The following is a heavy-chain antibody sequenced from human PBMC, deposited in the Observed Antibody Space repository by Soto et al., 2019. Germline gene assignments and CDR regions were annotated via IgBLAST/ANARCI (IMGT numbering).Heavy chain of an antibody. CDR2: IWYXGSNK. D-gene: IGHD3-10*01. CDR1: RFTFNSYG. CDR3: VLWSTNFDY. Sequence: XXSLRLSCAASRFTFNSYGMHWVRQAPGKGLXWVXVIWYXGSNKYYADSXXGRFTISXXNSKNTLYLQMNSLRAEDTAVYYCVLWSTNFDYWGQGTLVTVSS. J-gene: IGHJ4*02. V-gene: IGHV3-33*01.